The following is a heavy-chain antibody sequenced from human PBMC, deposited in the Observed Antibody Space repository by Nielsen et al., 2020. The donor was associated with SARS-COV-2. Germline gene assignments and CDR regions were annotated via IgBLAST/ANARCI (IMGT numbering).Heavy chain of an antibody. Sequence: ASVKVSCKASGYTFPAYYIHWVRQAPGQGLEWMGWINPNSGGTNYAQKFQGRVTMTRDTSISTAYLEVTRLRSDDTAVYYCARGGSIPARPLDYWGLGTLVTVSS. D-gene: IGHD6-6*01. CDR2: INPNSGGT. CDR1: GYTFPAYY. J-gene: IGHJ4*02. V-gene: IGHV1-2*02. CDR3: ARGGSIPARPLDY.